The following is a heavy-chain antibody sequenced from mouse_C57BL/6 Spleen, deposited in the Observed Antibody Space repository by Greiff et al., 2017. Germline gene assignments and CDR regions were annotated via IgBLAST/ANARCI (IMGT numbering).Heavy chain of an antibody. D-gene: IGHD1-1*01. CDR3: ARWNYYGSSYRFDY. CDR2: INPNTGGT. Sequence: EVQLQQSGPELVKPGASVKMSCKASGYTFTDYNMHWVKQSHGKSLEWIGYINPNTGGTSYNQKFKGKATLTVNKSSNTACMELRSLTSEDSAVYYCARWNYYGSSYRFDYWGQGTTLTVAS. J-gene: IGHJ2*01. CDR1: GYTFTDYN. V-gene: IGHV1-22*01.